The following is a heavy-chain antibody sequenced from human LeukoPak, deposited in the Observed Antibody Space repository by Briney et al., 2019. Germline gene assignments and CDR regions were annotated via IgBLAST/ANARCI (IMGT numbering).Heavy chain of an antibody. CDR1: GFTVSSNY. J-gene: IGHJ4*02. CDR3: ARGVDTALVDDY. D-gene: IGHD5-18*01. V-gene: IGHV3-53*01. Sequence: SGGSLRLSCAASGFTVSSNYMSWVRQAPGKGLEWVSVIYSGGSTYYADSVKGRFTISRDNSKNTLYLQMKSLRAEDTAVYYCARGVDTALVDDYWGQGTLVTVSS. CDR2: IYSGGST.